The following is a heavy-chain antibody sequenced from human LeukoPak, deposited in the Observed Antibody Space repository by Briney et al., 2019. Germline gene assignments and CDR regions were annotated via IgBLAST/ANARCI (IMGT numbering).Heavy chain of an antibody. Sequence: PGRSLRLSCAASGFTFSSYGMHWVRQAPGKGLEWVAVISYDGSNKYYADSVKGRFTISRDNSKNTLYLQMNSLRAEDTAVYYCARDGAYCSGGSCCFYYFDYWGQGTLVTVSS. D-gene: IGHD2-15*01. J-gene: IGHJ4*02. CDR3: ARDGAYCSGGSCCFYYFDY. V-gene: IGHV3-30-3*01. CDR2: ISYDGSNK. CDR1: GFTFSSYG.